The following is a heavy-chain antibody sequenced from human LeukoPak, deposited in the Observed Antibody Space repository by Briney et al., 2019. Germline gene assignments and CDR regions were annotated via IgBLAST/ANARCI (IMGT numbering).Heavy chain of an antibody. Sequence: GGSLRLSCAASGFTFSSYWMHWVRQAPGKGLEWVSSISSSSSYIYYADSVKGRFTISRDNAKNSLYLQMNSLRAEDTAVHYCARVVHYDSSGYSHWGQGTLVTVSS. D-gene: IGHD3-22*01. V-gene: IGHV3-21*01. CDR2: ISSSSSYI. CDR1: GFTFSSYW. CDR3: ARVVHYDSSGYSH. J-gene: IGHJ4*02.